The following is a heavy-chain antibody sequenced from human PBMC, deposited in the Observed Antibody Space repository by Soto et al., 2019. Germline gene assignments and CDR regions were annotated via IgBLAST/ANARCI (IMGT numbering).Heavy chain of an antibody. J-gene: IGHJ6*02. D-gene: IGHD2-2*01. CDR1: GGSISSGGYY. V-gene: IGHV4-31*03. Sequence: SETLSLTCTVSGGSISSGGYYWSWIRQHPGKGLEWIGYIHYSGTTYYNPSLKSRLTMSVDSSKNQFSLKVYSVTAADTAIYYCARDNFVVVPAAIYGMDVWGQGTTVTVSS. CDR2: IHYSGTT. CDR3: ARDNFVVVPAAIYGMDV.